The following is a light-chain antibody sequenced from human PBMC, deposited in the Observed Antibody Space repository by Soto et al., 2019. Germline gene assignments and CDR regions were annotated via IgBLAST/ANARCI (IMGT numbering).Light chain of an antibody. CDR1: QSIISW. CDR2: DAS. V-gene: IGKV1-5*01. J-gene: IGKJ1*01. Sequence: DIQMTQSPSTLSASVGDRVTITFRASQSIISWLAWYQQKPGKAPKLLIHDASSLESGVPSRFSGGGSGTEFTLTISRLQPDDVATYYCQHYISFPWTFGQGTKVDIK. CDR3: QHYISFPWT.